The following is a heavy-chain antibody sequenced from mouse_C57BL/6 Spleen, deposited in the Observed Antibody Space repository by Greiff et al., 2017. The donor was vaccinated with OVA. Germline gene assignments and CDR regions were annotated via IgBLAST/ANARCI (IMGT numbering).Heavy chain of an antibody. CDR1: GFTFTDHT. Sequence: VQLVESGAELVKPGASVKISCTVSGFTFTDHTIHWVQQRPEKGLEWIGYIYPRDGSTKYNEKFKGKDTLTADKSSSTAYMKLNSRTSEDSAVYCCARKPSYYWGKGTTLTVSS. J-gene: IGHJ2*01. CDR2: IYPRDGST. CDR3: ARKPSYY. V-gene: IGHV1-78*01. D-gene: IGHD6-1*01.